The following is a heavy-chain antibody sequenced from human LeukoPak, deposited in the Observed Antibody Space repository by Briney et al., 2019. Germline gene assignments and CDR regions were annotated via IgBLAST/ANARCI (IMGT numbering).Heavy chain of an antibody. V-gene: IGHV3-30*02. CDR1: GFTFSSYG. CDR2: IQYDGSNK. J-gene: IGHJ4*02. D-gene: IGHD6-19*01. CDR3: AKSSGGGWYVQYFDY. Sequence: GGSLRLSCGASGFTFSSYGMQWVRQSPGKGLEWVAFIQYDGSNKYYADSVRGRFTISRDNSKNTLYLQMNSLRIEDTAVYYCAKSSGGGWYVQYFDYWGQGALVTVSS.